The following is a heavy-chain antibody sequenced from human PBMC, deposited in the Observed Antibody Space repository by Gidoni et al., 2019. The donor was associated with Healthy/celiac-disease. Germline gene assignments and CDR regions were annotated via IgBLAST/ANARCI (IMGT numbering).Heavy chain of an antibody. Sequence: QVQLVESGGGVVQPGRSLRLSCAASGFTFSSYPMHWVRQAPGKGLEWVAVISYDGSNKYYADSVKGRFTISRDNSKNTLYLQMNSLRAEDTAVYYCARDPRAIVVVVAAIGRFDYWGQGTLVTVSS. CDR1: GFTFSSYP. J-gene: IGHJ4*02. D-gene: IGHD2-15*01. CDR2: ISYDGSNK. V-gene: IGHV3-30-3*01. CDR3: ARDPRAIVVVVAAIGRFDY.